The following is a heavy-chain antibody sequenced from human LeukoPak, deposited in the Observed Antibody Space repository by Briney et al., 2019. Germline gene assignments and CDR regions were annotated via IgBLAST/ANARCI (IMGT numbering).Heavy chain of an antibody. CDR1: GLTLNSYN. CDR3: ATKNPGDN. D-gene: IGHD2/OR15-2a*01. CDR2: ISSDSHDT. V-gene: IGHV3-48*01. Sequence: TGGSLRLSCVASGLTLNSYNMNWVRQATGRGLEWVSFISSDSHDTHYAGSVKGRFTVSRDNAKNSLYLQMNSLRVEDTGIYYCATKNPGDNWGHGTLVTVSA. J-gene: IGHJ4*01.